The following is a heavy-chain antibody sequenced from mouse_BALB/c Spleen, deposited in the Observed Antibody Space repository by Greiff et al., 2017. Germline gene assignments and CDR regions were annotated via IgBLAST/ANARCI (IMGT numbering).Heavy chain of an antibody. CDR3: TRGTLYAMDY. CDR2: IYPGSGST. D-gene: IGHD3-3*01. V-gene: IGHV1S22*01. Sequence: LQQPGSELVRPGASVKLSCKASGYTFTSYWMHWVKQRPGQGLEWIGNIYPGSGSTNYDEKFKSKATLTVDTSSSTAYMQLSSLTSEDSAVYYCTRGTLYAMDYWGQGTSVTVSS. J-gene: IGHJ4*01. CDR1: GYTFTSYW.